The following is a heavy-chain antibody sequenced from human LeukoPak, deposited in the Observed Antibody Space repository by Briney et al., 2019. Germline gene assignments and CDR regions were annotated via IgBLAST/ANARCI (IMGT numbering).Heavy chain of an antibody. CDR2: IYPGDSDT. J-gene: IGHJ4*02. CDR3: ATSKRTTVVDY. Sequence: GESLKISYKGSGYSFTRYWIGWVRQMAGKGLEWMGIIYPGDSDTRYSPSFQGQITISADKSISTAYLQWSSLKASDTAMYYCATSKRTTVVDYWGQGTLVTVSS. V-gene: IGHV5-51*01. CDR1: GYSFTRYW. D-gene: IGHD4-23*01.